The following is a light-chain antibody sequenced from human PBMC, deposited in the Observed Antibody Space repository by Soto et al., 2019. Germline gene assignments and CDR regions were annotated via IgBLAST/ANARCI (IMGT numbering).Light chain of an antibody. CDR3: HQYNNWPPGT. CDR2: AAS. CDR1: QSVSSN. Sequence: EIVMTQSPATLSVSPGERATLSCRASQSVSSNLAWYQQKPGQAPRLLIYAASTRATGIPARFGGSGSGTEFTLTISSLQSEDFAVYYCHQYNNWPPGTFGQGTKVEIK. V-gene: IGKV3-15*01. J-gene: IGKJ1*01.